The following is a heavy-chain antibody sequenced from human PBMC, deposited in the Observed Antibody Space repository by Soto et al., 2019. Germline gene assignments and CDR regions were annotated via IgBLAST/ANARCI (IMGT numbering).Heavy chain of an antibody. D-gene: IGHD3-22*01. Sequence: ASVKVSCKVSGYTLTELSMHWVRQAPGKGLEWMGGFDPEDGETIYAEKFQGRVTMTEDTSTDTAYMELSSLRSEDTAVYYCATPPITMIVRGPQFDFWGQGTLLTVSS. CDR3: ATPPITMIVRGPQFDF. CDR2: FDPEDGET. V-gene: IGHV1-24*01. CDR1: GYTLTELS. J-gene: IGHJ4*02.